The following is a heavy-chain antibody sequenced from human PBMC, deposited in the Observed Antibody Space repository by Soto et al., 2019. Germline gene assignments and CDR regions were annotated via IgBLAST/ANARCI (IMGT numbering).Heavy chain of an antibody. Sequence: QVQQQPWGAGLLKPSEILSLTCAVYAGSFSHYYWNWIRQSPGKGLEWIGKIKHSGSSNYNPSLRSRVSISVDMSKNQFSLRLTSVTAADTAVYYCARGGSSDWQVALDIWGQGTMVTVSS. V-gene: IGHV4-34*01. CDR2: IKHSGSS. CDR1: AGSFSHYY. J-gene: IGHJ3*02. D-gene: IGHD6-19*01. CDR3: ARGGSSDWQVALDI.